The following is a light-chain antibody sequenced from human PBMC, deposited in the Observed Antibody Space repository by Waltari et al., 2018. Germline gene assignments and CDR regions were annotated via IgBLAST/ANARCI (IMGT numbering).Light chain of an antibody. CDR2: DVS. CDR1: SSDVGTYNY. Sequence: QSALPQPASVSGSPGQSITISCTGTSSDVGTYNYVSWYQQHPGKAPKFMIYDVSQRPSGVSNRFSGSKSGNTASLTIFGLQAEDEADYYCSSYTSSNTLIFGGGTKLTVL. V-gene: IGLV2-14*03. CDR3: SSYTSSNTLI. J-gene: IGLJ2*01.